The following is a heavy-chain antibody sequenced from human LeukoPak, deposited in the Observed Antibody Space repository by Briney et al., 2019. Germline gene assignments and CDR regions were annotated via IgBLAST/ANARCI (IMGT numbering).Heavy chain of an antibody. CDR1: GFTFSSYS. J-gene: IGHJ4*02. D-gene: IGHD1-26*01. V-gene: IGHV3-21*04. CDR2: ISSSSSYI. CDR3: AKDAVGSSVQLGFDY. Sequence: GGSLRLSCAASGFTFSSYSMNWVRQAPGKGLEWVSSISSSSSYIYYADSVKGRFTISRDNAKNSLYLQMNSLRAEDTALYYCAKDAVGSSVQLGFDYWGQGTLVTVSS.